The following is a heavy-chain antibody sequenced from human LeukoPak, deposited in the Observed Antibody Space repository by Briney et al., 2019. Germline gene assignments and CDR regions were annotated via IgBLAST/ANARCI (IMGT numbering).Heavy chain of an antibody. D-gene: IGHD7-27*01. CDR2: IYHSGST. J-gene: IGHJ3*02. CDR3: ARAELNWGLAFDI. CDR1: GGSISSGGYY. V-gene: IGHV4-30-2*01. Sequence: PSETLSLTCTVSGGSISSGGYYWSWIRQPPGKGLEWIGYIYHSGSTYYNPSLKSRVTISVDRSKNQFSLKLSSVTAADTAVYYCARAELNWGLAFDIWGQGTMVTVSS.